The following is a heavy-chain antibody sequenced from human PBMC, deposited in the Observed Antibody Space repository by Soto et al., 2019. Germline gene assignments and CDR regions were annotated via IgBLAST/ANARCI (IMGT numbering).Heavy chain of an antibody. CDR3: AKDLGTGLHYFDY. CDR2: ISYDGSNK. V-gene: IGHV3-30*18. J-gene: IGHJ4*02. D-gene: IGHD7-27*01. CDR1: GFTFSSYG. Sequence: PGGSLRLSCAASGFTFSSYGMHWVRQAPGKGLEWVAVISYDGSNKYYADSVKGRFTISRDNSKNTLYLQMNSLRAEDTAVYYCAKDLGTGLHYFDYWGQGTLVTVSS.